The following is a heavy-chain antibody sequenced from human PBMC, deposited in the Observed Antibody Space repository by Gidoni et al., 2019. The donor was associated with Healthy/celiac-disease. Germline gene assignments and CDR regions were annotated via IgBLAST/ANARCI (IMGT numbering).Heavy chain of an antibody. J-gene: IGHJ3*02. Sequence: QVQLQESGPGLVKPSGTLSLTCAVSGGSISSSNWWSWVRQPPGKGLEWIGEIYHSGSTNYNPSLKSRVTISVDKSKNQFSLKLSSVTAADTAVYYCARDGVYYYDSKAAAFDIWGQGTMVTVSS. CDR2: IYHSGST. CDR1: GGSISSSNW. CDR3: ARDGVYYYDSKAAAFDI. D-gene: IGHD3-22*01. V-gene: IGHV4-4*02.